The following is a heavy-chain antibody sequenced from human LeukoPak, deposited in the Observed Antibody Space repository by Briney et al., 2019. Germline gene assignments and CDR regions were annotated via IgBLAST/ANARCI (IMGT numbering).Heavy chain of an antibody. CDR2: INDSGNT. CDR3: ASVRPALAGGDSSGYYDD. CDR1: GGSISNYV. Sequence: SETLSLTCTVSGGSISNYVWSWIRQPPGKGLEWIGYINDSGNTKYNPSLESRVTISVDTSKNQFSLKLSSVTAADTAVYYCASVRPALAGGDSSGYYDDWGQGTLVTVSS. J-gene: IGHJ4*02. V-gene: IGHV4-59*08. D-gene: IGHD3-22*01.